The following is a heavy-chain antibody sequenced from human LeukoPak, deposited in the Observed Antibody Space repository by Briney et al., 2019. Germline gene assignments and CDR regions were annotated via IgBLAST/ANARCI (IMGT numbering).Heavy chain of an antibody. CDR3: ASNYYDSSGYYVLDY. D-gene: IGHD3-22*01. V-gene: IGHV4-30-4*01. CDR2: IYYSGST. Sequence: SETLSLTCTVSGGSISSSDYYWSWIRQPPGKGLEWIGYIYYSGSTYYNPSLKSRVTISVDTSKNQFSLKLSSVTAADTAVYYCASNYYDSSGYYVLDYWGQGTLVTVSS. J-gene: IGHJ4*02. CDR1: GGSISSSDYY.